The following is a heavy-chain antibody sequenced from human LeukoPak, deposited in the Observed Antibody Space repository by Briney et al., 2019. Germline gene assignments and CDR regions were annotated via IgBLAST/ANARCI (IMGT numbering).Heavy chain of an antibody. V-gene: IGHV1-2*02. CDR1: GYTFTGYY. Sequence: ASVKVSCQSSGYTFTGYYMHWVRQAPGQGLEWMGWINPNSGGTNYAQKFQGRVTMTRDTSISTAYMELSRLRSDDTAVYYCARVSSDYYYGMDVWGQGTTVTVSS. CDR2: INPNSGGT. D-gene: IGHD5/OR15-5a*01. J-gene: IGHJ6*02. CDR3: ARVSSDYYYGMDV.